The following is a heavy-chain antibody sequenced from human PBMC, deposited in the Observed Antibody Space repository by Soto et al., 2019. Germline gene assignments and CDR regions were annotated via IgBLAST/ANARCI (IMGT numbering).Heavy chain of an antibody. CDR3: AKASVGSCPECRVFDF. CDR1: GFTFWNYA. V-gene: IGHV3-23*03. Sequence: EVQLLESGGGLVQPGGSLRLSCAASGFTFWNYAMAWVRQAPGEGLEWVSVTTNAGTDSLHADSVKGRFSISRENARNTLYLHMNSRRAEDTAIYYCAKASVGSCPECRVFDFWGQGARVIVSA. CDR2: TTNAGTDS. J-gene: IGHJ4*02. D-gene: IGHD3-10*01.